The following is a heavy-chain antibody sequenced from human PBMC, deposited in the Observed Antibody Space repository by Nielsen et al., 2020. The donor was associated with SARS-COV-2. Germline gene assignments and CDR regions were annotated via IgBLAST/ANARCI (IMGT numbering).Heavy chain of an antibody. V-gene: IGHV5-51*01. Sequence: GGSLRLSCKGSGYSFTSYWISWVRQLPGKGLEWMGIIYPGDSNTRYSPSFQGQVTISADKSISTAYLQWSSLKASDTAMYYCARRPSYYYYGMDVWGQGTTVTVSS. CDR1: GYSFTSYW. CDR3: ARRPSYYYYGMDV. J-gene: IGHJ6*02. CDR2: IYPGDSNT.